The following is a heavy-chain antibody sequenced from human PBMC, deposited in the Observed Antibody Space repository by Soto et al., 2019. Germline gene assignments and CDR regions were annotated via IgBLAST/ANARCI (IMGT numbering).Heavy chain of an antibody. Sequence: GASVKVSCKASGGTFSSYAISWVRQAPGQGLEWMGGIIPIFGTANYAQKFQGRVTITADESTSTAYMELSSLRSEDTAVYYCAREGGLSGSSWYPFAGNWFDPWGQGTLVTVS. D-gene: IGHD6-13*01. CDR2: IIPIFGTA. V-gene: IGHV1-69*13. CDR3: AREGGLSGSSWYPFAGNWFDP. J-gene: IGHJ5*02. CDR1: GGTFSSYA.